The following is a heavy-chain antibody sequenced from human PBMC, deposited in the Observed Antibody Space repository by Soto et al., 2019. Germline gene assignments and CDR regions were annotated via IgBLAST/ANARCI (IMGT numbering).Heavy chain of an antibody. CDR3: ARDSYYYGSGLYYYGMDV. V-gene: IGHV4-59*01. CDR2: IYYSGST. D-gene: IGHD3-10*01. CDR1: GGSISSYY. Sequence: QVQLQESGPGLVKPSETLSLTCTVSGGSISSYYWSWIRQPPGKGLEWIGYIYYSGSTNYNPSLKSRVTISVDTSKNQFSLKLSSVTAADTAVYYCARDSYYYGSGLYYYGMDVWGQGTTVTVSS. J-gene: IGHJ6*02.